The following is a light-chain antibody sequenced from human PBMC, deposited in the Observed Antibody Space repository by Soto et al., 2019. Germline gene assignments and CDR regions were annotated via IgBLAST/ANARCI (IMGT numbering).Light chain of an antibody. Sequence: EIVITQSPGTLSLSPGERATLSCRASQYIASAVAWYHQRSRQAPRLLILDASIRVPTTPARFSGSVSWTELTLTISSLESGGFEGDFRQQYGDRTRTVGKGTKVDI. CDR2: DAS. J-gene: IGKJ1*01. V-gene: IGKV3-15*01. CDR1: QYIASA. CDR3: QQYGDRTRT.